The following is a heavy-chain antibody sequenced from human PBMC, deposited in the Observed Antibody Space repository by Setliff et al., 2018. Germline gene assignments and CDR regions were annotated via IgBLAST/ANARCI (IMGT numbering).Heavy chain of an antibody. CDR3: ARAVPRGATPDYWYFDL. CDR2: IYHSGST. J-gene: IGHJ2*01. V-gene: IGHV4-34*01. CDR1: GGSFSGYH. Sequence: PSETLSLTCAVYGGSFSGYHWSWIRQAPGKGLEWIGSIYHSGSTYFNPSLKSRVTISVDTSKNQFSLKLNSVTAADTTVYYCARAVPRGATPDYWYFDLWG. D-gene: IGHD2-2*01.